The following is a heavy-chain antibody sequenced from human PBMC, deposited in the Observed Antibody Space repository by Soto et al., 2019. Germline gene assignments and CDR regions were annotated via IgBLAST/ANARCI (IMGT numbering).Heavy chain of an antibody. J-gene: IGHJ6*02. Sequence: ASVKVSCKASGYTFTSYGISWVRQAPGQGLEWMGWISAYNGNTNYAQKLQGRVTMTTDTSTSTAYMELRSLRSDDTAVYYCARILGYSSGHLYYYYGMDVWGQGTTVTVSS. CDR1: GYTFTSYG. CDR3: ARILGYSSGHLYYYYGMDV. D-gene: IGHD6-19*01. V-gene: IGHV1-18*01. CDR2: ISAYNGNT.